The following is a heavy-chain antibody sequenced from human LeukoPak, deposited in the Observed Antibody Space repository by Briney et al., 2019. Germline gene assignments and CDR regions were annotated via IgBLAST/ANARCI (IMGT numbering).Heavy chain of an antibody. CDR1: GGSFSGYY. V-gene: IGHV4-34*01. Sequence: SETLSLTCAVYGGSFSGYYWSWIRQPPGKGLEWIGEINHSGSTNYNLSLKSRVTISVDTSKNQFSLKLSSVTAADTAVYYCATENYYDSSGYYYWFDPWGQGTLVTVSS. CDR3: ATENYYDSSGYYYWFDP. D-gene: IGHD3-22*01. J-gene: IGHJ5*02. CDR2: INHSGST.